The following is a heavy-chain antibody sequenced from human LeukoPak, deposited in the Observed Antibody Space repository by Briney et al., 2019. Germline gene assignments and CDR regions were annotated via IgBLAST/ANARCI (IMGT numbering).Heavy chain of an antibody. CDR2: ISSSGSSG. V-gene: IGHV3-48*03. Sequence: GGSLRLSCAASGFTFSSYEMNWVRQAPGKGLEWVSYISSSGSSGYYADSVKGRFTISRDNAKNSLYLQMNSLRAEDTAVYYCARGAAAGTFDYWGQGTLVTVSS. CDR3: ARGAAAGTFDY. CDR1: GFTFSSYE. D-gene: IGHD6-13*01. J-gene: IGHJ4*02.